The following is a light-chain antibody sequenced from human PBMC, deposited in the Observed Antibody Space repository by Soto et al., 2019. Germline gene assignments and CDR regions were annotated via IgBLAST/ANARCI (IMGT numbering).Light chain of an antibody. Sequence: AIQITLSPSSFRAPQTDRVTITCRASQGISSYLAWYQQKPGKAPKLLIYAASTLQSGVPSRFSGSGSGTDFTLTISCLQSEDFATYYCQQYYSYPPTFGQGTKVDIK. V-gene: IGKV1-8*01. CDR2: AAS. J-gene: IGKJ1*01. CDR1: QGISSY. CDR3: QQYYSYPPT.